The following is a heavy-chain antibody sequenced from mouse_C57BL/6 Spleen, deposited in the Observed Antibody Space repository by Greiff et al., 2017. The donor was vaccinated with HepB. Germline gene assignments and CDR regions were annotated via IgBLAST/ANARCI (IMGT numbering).Heavy chain of an antibody. CDR3: ARDDYGSSYDY. V-gene: IGHV1-82*01. CDR1: GYAFSSSW. D-gene: IGHD1-1*01. CDR2: IYPGDGDT. J-gene: IGHJ2*01. Sequence: VQVVESGPELVKPGASVKISCKASGYAFSSSWMNWVKQRPGKGLEWIGRIYPGDGDTNYNGKFKGKATLTADKSSSTAYMQLSSLTSEDSAVYFCARDDYGSSYDYWGQGTTLTVSS.